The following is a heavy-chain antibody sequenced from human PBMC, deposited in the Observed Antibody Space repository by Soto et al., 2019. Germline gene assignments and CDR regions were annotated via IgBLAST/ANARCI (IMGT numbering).Heavy chain of an antibody. V-gene: IGHV4-30-4*01. CDR1: GGSISSGDYY. CDR2: IYYSGST. CDR3: ARGYSYGYYYYYYGMDV. J-gene: IGHJ6*02. D-gene: IGHD5-18*01. Sequence: SETLSLTCTVSGGSISSGDYYWSWIRRPPGKGLEWIGYIYYSGSTYYNPSLKSRVTISVDTSKNQFSLKLSSVTAADTAVYYCARGYSYGYYYYYYGMDVWGQGTTVTVSS.